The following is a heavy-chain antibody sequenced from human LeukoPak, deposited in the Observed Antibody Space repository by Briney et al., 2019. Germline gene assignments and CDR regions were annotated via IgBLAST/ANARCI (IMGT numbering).Heavy chain of an antibody. V-gene: IGHV4-30-2*01. CDR3: ARALSSGWYLGY. CDR1: GGSISSGGYS. CDR2: IYHSGST. J-gene: IGHJ4*02. Sequence: PSETLSLTCAVSGGSISSGGYSWSWIRQPPGKGLEWIGYIYHSGSTYYNPSLKSRVTISVDTSKNQFSLKLSSVTAADTAVYYCARALSSGWYLGYWGQGTLVTVSS. D-gene: IGHD6-19*01.